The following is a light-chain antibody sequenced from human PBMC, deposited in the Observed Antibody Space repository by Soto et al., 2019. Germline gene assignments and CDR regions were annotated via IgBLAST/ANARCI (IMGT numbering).Light chain of an antibody. CDR2: GAS. CDR3: EHYGSSWT. Sequence: EVVLTQSPGALSLYQGERATLSCRASQSVSSSYLAWYQQKPGQAPRLLIYGASSRATGIPDRFSGSGSGTDFTLTISRLAPEDFAVYYCEHYGSSWTFGQGTKVDI. CDR1: QSVSSSY. V-gene: IGKV3-20*01. J-gene: IGKJ1*01.